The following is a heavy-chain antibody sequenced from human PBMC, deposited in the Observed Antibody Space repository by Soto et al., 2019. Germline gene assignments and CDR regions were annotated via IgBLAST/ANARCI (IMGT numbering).Heavy chain of an antibody. J-gene: IGHJ4*02. CDR2: TIPILAMS. CDR3: AASYGSGSRAFDY. Sequence: SVTVSCTASGGTFSSYTINWVRQAPGQGLQWMGRTIPILAMSNYALKFQGRVTITADKSTTTAYMELSRLRSDDTAVYYCAASYGSGSRAFDYWGQGTLVTVSS. CDR1: GGTFSSYT. V-gene: IGHV1-69*02. D-gene: IGHD3-10*01.